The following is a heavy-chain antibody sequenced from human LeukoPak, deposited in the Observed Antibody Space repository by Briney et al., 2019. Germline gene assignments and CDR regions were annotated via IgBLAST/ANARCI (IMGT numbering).Heavy chain of an antibody. J-gene: IGHJ4*02. Sequence: GGSLRLSCAASGFTFSSYGMHWVRQAPGKGLEWVAVISYDGSNKYYADSVKGRFTISRDNSKNTLYLQMNSLRAEDTAVHYCAKDYWYRRLGELSFSVDYWGQGTLVTVSS. CDR3: AKDYWYRRLGELSFSVDY. V-gene: IGHV3-30*18. CDR1: GFTFSSYG. D-gene: IGHD3-16*02. CDR2: ISYDGSNK.